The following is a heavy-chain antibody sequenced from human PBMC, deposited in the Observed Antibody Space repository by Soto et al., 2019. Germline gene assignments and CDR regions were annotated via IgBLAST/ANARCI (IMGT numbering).Heavy chain of an antibody. V-gene: IGHV3-21*01. CDR1: GFTVSSYS. CDR2: ISSSSSYI. CDR3: ARDRSSSGWFDP. Sequence: EVQLVESGGGLVKPGGSLRLSCEASGFTVSSYSMNWVRQAPGKGLEWVSSISSSSSYIYYADSVKGRFTISRDNAKNSLYLQMNSLRAEDTAVYYCARDRSSSGWFDPWGQGTLVTVSS. J-gene: IGHJ5*02. D-gene: IGHD6-6*01.